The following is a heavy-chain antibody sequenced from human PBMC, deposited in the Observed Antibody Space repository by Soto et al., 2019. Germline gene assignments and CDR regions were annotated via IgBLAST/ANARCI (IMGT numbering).Heavy chain of an antibody. CDR3: ARVGSSGWSPDY. D-gene: IGHD6-19*01. J-gene: IGHJ4*02. Sequence: SETLSLTCTVSGGSISGHCWIWIRQPPGEGMEWIGYIFYSGSTTYNNNPSLKSRVTISVDTSKNQFSLRLSSVTAADTAVYYCARVGSSGWSPDYWGQGTLVTVSS. V-gene: IGHV4-59*11. CDR2: IFYSGSTTY. CDR1: GGSISGHC.